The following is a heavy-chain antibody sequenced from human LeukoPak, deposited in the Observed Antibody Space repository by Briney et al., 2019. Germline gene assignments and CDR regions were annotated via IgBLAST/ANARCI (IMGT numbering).Heavy chain of an antibody. CDR3: ARVKTYYYDSSGRYFDY. J-gene: IGHJ4*02. CDR2: IYYSGST. D-gene: IGHD3-22*01. CDR1: GFTFSSYE. V-gene: IGHV4-39*07. Sequence: GSLRLSCAASGFTFSSYEMNWVRQAPGKGLEWIGSIYYSGSTYYNPSLKSRVTISVDTSKNQFSLKLSSVTAADTAVYYCARVKTYYYDSSGRYFDYWGQGTLVTVSS.